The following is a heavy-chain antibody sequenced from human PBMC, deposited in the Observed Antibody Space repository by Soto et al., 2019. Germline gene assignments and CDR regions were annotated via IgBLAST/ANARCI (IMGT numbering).Heavy chain of an antibody. D-gene: IGHD3-10*01. CDR3: AHRRGSIFRRALYNWFDP. J-gene: IGHJ5*02. CDR2: IFWDDDK. CDR1: GFSLTTSGVG. V-gene: IGHV2-5*02. Sequence: QITLKESGPTLVKPTQTLTLTCTFSGFSLTTSGVGVGWIRQPPGKALELLALIFWDDDKRYSPSLESRLTITKDTSKNQVVLSMTNMDPVDTATYFCAHRRGSIFRRALYNWFDPWGQGSLVTVSP.